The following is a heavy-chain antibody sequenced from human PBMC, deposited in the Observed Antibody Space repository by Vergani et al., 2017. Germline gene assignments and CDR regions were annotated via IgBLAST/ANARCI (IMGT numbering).Heavy chain of an antibody. V-gene: IGHV1-69-2*01. CDR3: ARNGVGCSSTSCYDNWFDP. J-gene: IGHJ5*02. Sequence: DVQLVQSGAEVKKPGTTVKISCKVSGYTLTDYWMHWVQQAPGKGLEWMGAVDPEDGETVYAEKFQARVTITADTSRDTVYLEVTSLKSDDTAVYYCARNGVGCSSTSCYDNWFDPWGQGTLVTVSS. CDR2: VDPEDGET. CDR1: GYTLTDYW. D-gene: IGHD2-2*01.